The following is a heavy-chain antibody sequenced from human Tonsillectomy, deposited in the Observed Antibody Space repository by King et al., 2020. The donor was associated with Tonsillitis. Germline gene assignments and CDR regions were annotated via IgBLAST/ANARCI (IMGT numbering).Heavy chain of an antibody. CDR3: ARGGLVVGLKLLSKINWFDP. J-gene: IGHJ5*02. CDR1: GGTFSSYA. CDR2: IIPLFGTA. Sequence: QLVQSGAAVKKPGSSVKVSCKASGGTFSSYAINWVRQAPGQGLEWMGGIIPLFGTANYTQKFQGRATITADEATTTAYMELSSLRSEDTAVHYCARGGLVVGLKLLSKINWFDPWGQGTLVTVSS. D-gene: IGHD2-21*01. V-gene: IGHV1-69*01.